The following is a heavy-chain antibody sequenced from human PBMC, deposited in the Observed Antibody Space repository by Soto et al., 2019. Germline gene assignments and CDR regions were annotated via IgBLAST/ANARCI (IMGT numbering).Heavy chain of an antibody. V-gene: IGHV4-34*01. Sequence: SETLSLTCVVYGGSFSDYYWSWIRQPPGKGLEWIGEINHSGSTNYIPSLKSRVTISVDTSKNQFSLKLSSVTAADTAVYYCARGRGSSGSGYYYYYMDVWGKGTTVTVSS. D-gene: IGHD6-6*01. CDR1: GGSFSDYY. CDR3: ARGRGSSGSGYYYYYMDV. J-gene: IGHJ6*03. CDR2: INHSGST.